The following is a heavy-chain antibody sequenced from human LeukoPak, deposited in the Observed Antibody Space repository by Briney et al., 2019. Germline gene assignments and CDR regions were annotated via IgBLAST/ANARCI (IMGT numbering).Heavy chain of an antibody. CDR1: GFPFDDYG. CDR2: IDWNGAST. J-gene: IGHJ4*02. Sequence: GGSLRLSCAASGFPFDDYGMTWVRQAPGKGLEWVSGIDWNGASTGYADSVKGRFTISRDNAKNSLYLQMNSLRAEDTALYYCARHNWNSRYYFDYWGQGTLVTVSS. D-gene: IGHD1-7*01. V-gene: IGHV3-20*04. CDR3: ARHNWNSRYYFDY.